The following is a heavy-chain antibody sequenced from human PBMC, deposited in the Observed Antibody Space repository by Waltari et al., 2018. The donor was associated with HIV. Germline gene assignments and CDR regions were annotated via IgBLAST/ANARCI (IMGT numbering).Heavy chain of an antibody. CDR3: ARGGFYGSGSKVN. Sequence: EVQLVESGGGLVQPGGSLRLSCDASGFTFSSYWLSWVRQALGKGLVGGANKSEKGTNKYKRDSVKCRFTIAGDKAENSLYVQMTGRGAEDTAVYYWARGGFYGSGSKVNRGQGTLVTVSS. D-gene: IGHD3-10*01. CDR2: KSEKGTNK. CDR1: GFTFSSYW. J-gene: IGHJ4*02. V-gene: IGHV3-7*04.